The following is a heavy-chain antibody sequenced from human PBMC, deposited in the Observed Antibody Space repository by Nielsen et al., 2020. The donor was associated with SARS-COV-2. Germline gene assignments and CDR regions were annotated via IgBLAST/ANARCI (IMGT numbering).Heavy chain of an antibody. J-gene: IGHJ5*02. V-gene: IGHV1-2*06. CDR3: ARDYGENYGDYKDENWFDP. D-gene: IGHD4-17*01. CDR1: GYTFTGYY. Sequence: VKVSCKASGYTFTGYYMHWVRQAPGQGLEWMGRINPNSGGTNYAQKFQGRVTMTRDTSISTAYMELSRLRSDDTAVYYCARDYGENYGDYKDENWFDPWGQGTLVTVSS. CDR2: INPNSGGT.